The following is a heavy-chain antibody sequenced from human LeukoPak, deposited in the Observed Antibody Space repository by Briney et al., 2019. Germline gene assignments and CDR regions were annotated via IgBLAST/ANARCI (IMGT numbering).Heavy chain of an antibody. CDR1: GFTFRSYA. Sequence: PGGSLRLSCAASGFTFRSYAMHWVRQAPGKGLEWAAIISYDGDNKYYADSVKGRFTISRDNSKNTLYLQMNSLRAEDTALYYCARGYSSGWSNWFDPWGQGTLVTVSS. CDR3: ARGYSSGWSNWFDP. D-gene: IGHD6-19*01. J-gene: IGHJ5*02. V-gene: IGHV3-30*04. CDR2: ISYDGDNK.